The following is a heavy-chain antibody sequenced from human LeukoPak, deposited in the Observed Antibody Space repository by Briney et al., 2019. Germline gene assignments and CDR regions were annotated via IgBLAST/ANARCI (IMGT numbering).Heavy chain of an antibody. CDR2: IYYSGST. CDR1: GGSISSSSYY. D-gene: IGHD5-18*01. V-gene: IGHV4-39*02. J-gene: IGHJ6*02. CDR3: ARDSQVDTAMDV. Sequence: SETLSLTCTVSGGSISSSSYYWGWIRQPPGKGLEWIGSIYYSGSTYYNPSLKSRVTISVDTSKNQFSLKLSSVTAADTAVYYCARDSQVDTAMDVWGQGTTVTVSS.